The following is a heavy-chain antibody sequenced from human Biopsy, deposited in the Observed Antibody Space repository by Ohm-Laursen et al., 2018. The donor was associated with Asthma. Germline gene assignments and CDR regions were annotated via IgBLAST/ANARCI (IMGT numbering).Heavy chain of an antibody. CDR3: ARRWRSYDSSNYYLDQ. V-gene: IGHV4-4*02. D-gene: IGHD3-22*01. J-gene: IGHJ4*02. CDR1: GGSISVSNW. CDR2: IYHLGNA. Sequence: SENLSLTCDVSGGSISVSNWWSWVRQPPGRGLEWIGQIYHLGNANYNPSLKSRVTMSVDKSKNQFSLKLTSVTAADTAVYFCARRWRSYDSSNYYLDQWGQGTLVTVSS.